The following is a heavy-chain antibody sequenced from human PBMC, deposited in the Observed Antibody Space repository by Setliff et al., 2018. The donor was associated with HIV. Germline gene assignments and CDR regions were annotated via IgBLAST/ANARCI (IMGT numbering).Heavy chain of an antibody. Sequence: SVKVSCKTSGGTSRSYAISWVRQAPGQGLEWMGGIIPIFGTPNYAQKFQGRVTITADESTSTAYIELSSLRSEDTAVYYCARDSVSGYYYADYWGQGTLVTVSS. CDR2: IIPIFGTP. J-gene: IGHJ4*02. V-gene: IGHV1-69*13. D-gene: IGHD3-22*01. CDR1: GGTSRSYA. CDR3: ARDSVSGYYYADY.